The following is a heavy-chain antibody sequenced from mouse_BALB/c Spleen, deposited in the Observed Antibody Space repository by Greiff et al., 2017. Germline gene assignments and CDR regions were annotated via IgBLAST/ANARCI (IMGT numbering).Heavy chain of an antibody. J-gene: IGHJ4*01. Sequence: VQLQQSGAELVRPGTSVKISCKASGYTFTDYNMHWVKQSHGKSLEWIGYIYPYNGGTGYNQKFKSKATLTVDNSSSTAYMELRSPTSEDSAVYYCLYYGNYGAMDYWGQGTSVTVSS. CDR1: GYTFTDYN. CDR3: LYYGNYGAMDY. D-gene: IGHD2-1*01. CDR2: IYPYNGGT. V-gene: IGHV1S29*02.